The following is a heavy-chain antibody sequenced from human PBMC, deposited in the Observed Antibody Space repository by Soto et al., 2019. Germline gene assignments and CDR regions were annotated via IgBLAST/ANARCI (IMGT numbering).Heavy chain of an antibody. CDR2: IWYDGSNK. Sequence: QVQLVESGGGVVQPERSLRLSCAASGFTFSSYGMHWVRQAPGKGLEWVAVIWYDGSNKYYADSVKGRFTISRDNSKNTLYLQINSLRAENTAVYYCARDLGLSAGYYYGMDVCGQGTTVTVSS. J-gene: IGHJ6*02. V-gene: IGHV3-33*01. CDR3: ARDLGLSAGYYYGMDV. CDR1: GFTFSSYG. D-gene: IGHD3-16*01.